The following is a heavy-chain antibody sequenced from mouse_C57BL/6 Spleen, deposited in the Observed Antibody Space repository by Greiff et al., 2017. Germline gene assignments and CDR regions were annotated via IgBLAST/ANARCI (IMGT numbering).Heavy chain of an antibody. CDR2: INPNNGGT. CDR1: GYTFTDYY. CDR3: AAGGYYV. V-gene: IGHV1-26*01. D-gene: IGHD2-3*01. Sequence: VQLQQSGPELVKPGASVKISCKASGYTFTDYYMNWVKQSHGKSLEWIGDINPNNGGTSYNQKFKGKATLTVDKSSSTAYMELRSLTSEDSAVYYCAAGGYYVWGQGTTLTVSS. J-gene: IGHJ2*01.